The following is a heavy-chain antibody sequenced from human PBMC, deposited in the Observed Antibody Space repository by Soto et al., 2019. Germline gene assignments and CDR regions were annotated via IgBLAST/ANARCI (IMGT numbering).Heavy chain of an antibody. J-gene: IGHJ3*02. Sequence: GSLRLSCAASGFTFSSYWMHWVRQAPGKGLEWVGFIRSKAYGGTTEYAASVKGRFTISRDDSKSIAYLQMNSLKTEDTAVYYCTNAPGTYYYDSSGPGGAFDIWGQGTMVTVSS. CDR2: IRSKAYGGTT. CDR1: GFTFSSYW. CDR3: TNAPGTYYYDSSGPGGAFDI. V-gene: IGHV3-49*04. D-gene: IGHD3-22*01.